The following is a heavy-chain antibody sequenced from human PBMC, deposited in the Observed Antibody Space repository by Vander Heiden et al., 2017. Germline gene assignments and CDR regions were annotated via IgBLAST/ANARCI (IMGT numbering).Heavy chain of an antibody. V-gene: IGHV3-30*18. CDR3: AKYGGGSYSGSFDY. J-gene: IGHJ4*02. CDR1: GFTFSSYN. Sequence: QVQLAESGGGVVTPGRSLRLSCAASGFTFSSYNVAGVRQAPGKGLEWVAVISHDGRTKYYADSVKGRFTISRDNSKNTLYLQMDSLRGDDTALYYCAKYGGGSYSGSFDYWGQGTLVAVSS. D-gene: IGHD1-26*01. CDR2: ISHDGRTK.